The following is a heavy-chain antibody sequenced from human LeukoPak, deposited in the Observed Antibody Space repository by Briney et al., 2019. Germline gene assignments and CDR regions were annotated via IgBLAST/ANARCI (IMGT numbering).Heavy chain of an antibody. D-gene: IGHD2-15*01. Sequence: ASVKVSCKASGGTFSSDTISCVRQAPGQGLEWMGRIIPILGIANYAQKFQGRVTITADKSTSTAYMELSSLRSEDTAVYYCASSLGDCSGGSCYQSWGQGTLVTVSS. CDR2: IIPILGIA. V-gene: IGHV1-69*02. CDR1: GGTFSSDT. J-gene: IGHJ4*02. CDR3: ASSLGDCSGGSCYQS.